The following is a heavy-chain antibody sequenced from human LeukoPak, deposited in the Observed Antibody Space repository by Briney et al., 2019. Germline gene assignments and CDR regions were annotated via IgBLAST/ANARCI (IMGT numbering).Heavy chain of an antibody. CDR3: AKVALRYFDWLSPRDDAFDI. CDR2: ISWNSGSI. Sequence: GGSLRLSCAASGFTFDDYAMHWVRQAPGKGLEWVSGISWNSGSIGYADSVKGRFTISRDNAKNSLYLQMNSLRAEDTALYYCAKVALRYFDWLSPRDDAFDIWGQGTMVTVSS. CDR1: GFTFDDYA. D-gene: IGHD3-9*01. J-gene: IGHJ3*02. V-gene: IGHV3-9*01.